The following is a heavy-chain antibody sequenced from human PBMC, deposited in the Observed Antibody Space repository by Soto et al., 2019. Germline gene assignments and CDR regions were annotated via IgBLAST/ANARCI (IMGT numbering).Heavy chain of an antibody. D-gene: IGHD2-15*01. J-gene: IGHJ4*02. V-gene: IGHV3-30*18. CDR1: GFTFSSYG. Sequence: QVQLVESGGGVVQPGRSLRLACAASGFTFSSYGMHWVRQAPRNGLEWGAVISYYGSNRDYADSEKGRFTISRDNYKSTMYLEMNILRVNDTDMYYCAKDSGSLSLFSDFWGQGTMVTVSS. CDR3: AKDSGSLSLFSDF. CDR2: ISYYGSNR.